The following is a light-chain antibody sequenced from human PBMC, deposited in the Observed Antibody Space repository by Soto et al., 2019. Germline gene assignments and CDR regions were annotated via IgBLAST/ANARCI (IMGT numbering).Light chain of an antibody. J-gene: IGKJ1*01. CDR3: QQYNNWPRT. V-gene: IGKV3-15*01. Sequence: IRMTQPPATLSVSPGERDTLSCRASQSVSSNLAWYQQKPGQAPRLLIYGASTRATGIPARFSGSGSGTEFTLTISSLQSEDFAVYYCQQYNNWPRTFGQGTKVDIK. CDR2: GAS. CDR1: QSVSSN.